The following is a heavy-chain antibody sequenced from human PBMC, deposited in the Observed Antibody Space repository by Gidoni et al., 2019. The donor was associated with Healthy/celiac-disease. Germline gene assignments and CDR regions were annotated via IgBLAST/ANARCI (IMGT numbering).Heavy chain of an antibody. Sequence: EVQLLESGGGLVQPGGSLRLSCAASGFTFSSYAMSWVRQAPGKGLEWVSAISGSGGSTYYADSVKGRFTISRDNSKNTLYLQMNSLGAEDTAVYYCAKAYSSGWVLFDYWGQGTLVTVSS. D-gene: IGHD6-19*01. V-gene: IGHV3-23*01. J-gene: IGHJ4*02. CDR3: AKAYSSGWVLFDY. CDR1: GFTFSSYA. CDR2: ISGSGGST.